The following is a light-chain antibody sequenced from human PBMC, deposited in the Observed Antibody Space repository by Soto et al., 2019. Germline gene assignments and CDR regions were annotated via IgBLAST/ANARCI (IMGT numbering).Light chain of an antibody. CDR1: SSDVGSYNL. V-gene: IGLV2-23*02. J-gene: IGLJ2*01. CDR3: CSYAGSSPSVV. Sequence: QSALTQPASVSGSPGQSITISCTGTSSDVGSYNLVSWYQQHPGKAPKLMIYEFSKRPSGVSNRFSGSKSGNTASLTISGLQAEDEADYYCCSYAGSSPSVVFGGGTKLTV. CDR2: EFS.